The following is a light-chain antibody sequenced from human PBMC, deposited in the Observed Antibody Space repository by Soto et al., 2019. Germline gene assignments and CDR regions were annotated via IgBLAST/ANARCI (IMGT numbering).Light chain of an antibody. CDR2: SNN. J-gene: IGLJ2*01. CDR3: AAWDDSLGGRVV. CDR1: SSNTGSNY. V-gene: IGLV1-47*02. Sequence: QSVLTQPPSASGTPGQRVTISCSGSSSNTGSNYGYWYQQLPGTAPKLLIHSNNQRPSGVPDRFSGSKSGTSASLAISGLRSEDEADYYCAAWDDSLGGRVVFGGGTKLTVL.